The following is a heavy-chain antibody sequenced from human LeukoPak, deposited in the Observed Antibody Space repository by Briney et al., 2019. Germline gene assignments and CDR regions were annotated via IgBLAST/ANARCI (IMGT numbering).Heavy chain of an antibody. CDR1: GFIFSSYW. CDR3: ARPDYGDYHFDY. V-gene: IGHV3-74*01. Sequence: GGSLRLSCAASGFIFSSYWMHWVRQAPGKGLVWVSRINSDGSSTSYADSVKGRYTISRDNAKNTLYLQMNSLRAEDTAVYYCARPDYGDYHFDYWGRGTLVTVSS. D-gene: IGHD4-17*01. CDR2: INSDGSST. J-gene: IGHJ4*02.